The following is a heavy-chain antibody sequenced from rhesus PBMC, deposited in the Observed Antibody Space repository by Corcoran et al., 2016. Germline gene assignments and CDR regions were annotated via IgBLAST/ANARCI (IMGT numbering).Heavy chain of an antibody. CDR2: IESSGST. CDR3: ARGRDTVGTEYFDY. V-gene: IGHV4S11*01. D-gene: IGHD5-42*01. J-gene: IGHJ4*01. Sequence: QVQLQGSGPGLVMPSEPLSLTCAGPGGSISSSYWSWIPQAPGKGLEWIGRIESSGSTYYNPALKSRVTLSVDTSKNQLSLKLSSVTAADTAVYYCARGRDTVGTEYFDYWGQGVLVTVSS. CDR1: GGSISSSY.